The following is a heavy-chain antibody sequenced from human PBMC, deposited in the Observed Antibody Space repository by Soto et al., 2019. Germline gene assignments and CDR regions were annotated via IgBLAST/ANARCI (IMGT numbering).Heavy chain of an antibody. CDR2: IYTSASI. CDR3: ARDREAGYNFYYGMDV. CDR1: GADINTYS. Sequence: SEPLSLTCSVSGADINTYSWTWIRQPAGKGLEWIGRIYTSASINYNPSLRGRVTLSVDTSTNQVSLKLASVTAADTAVYYCARDREAGYNFYYGMDVWGQGTTVTVSS. V-gene: IGHV4-4*07. D-gene: IGHD6-19*01. J-gene: IGHJ6*02.